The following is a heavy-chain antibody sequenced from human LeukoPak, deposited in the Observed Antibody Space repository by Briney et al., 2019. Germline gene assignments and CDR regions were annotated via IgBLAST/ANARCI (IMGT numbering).Heavy chain of an antibody. D-gene: IGHD6-13*01. CDR3: AKERGSSWSGAYFDY. CDR1: GFTFSSYA. V-gene: IGHV3-23*01. CDR2: ISGSGGST. Sequence: PGGSLRLSCAASGFTFSSYAMSWVRQAPGKGLEWVSAISGSGGSTYYADSVKGRFTISRDNSKNTLYLQMSSLRAEDTAVYYCAKERGSSWSGAYFDYWGQGTLVTVSS. J-gene: IGHJ4*02.